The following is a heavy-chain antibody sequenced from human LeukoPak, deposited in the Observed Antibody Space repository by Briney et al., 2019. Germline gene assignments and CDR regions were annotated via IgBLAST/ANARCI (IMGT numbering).Heavy chain of an antibody. D-gene: IGHD3-10*01. V-gene: IGHV4-34*01. Sequence: PSETLCLTCAVYGGSLSGYYWSWIRQPPGKGLEWIGEINHSGSTNYNPSLESRVTISVDTSKNQFSLKLSSVTAADTAVYYCARKGYYPKYYFDYWGQGTLVTVSS. CDR3: ARKGYYPKYYFDY. J-gene: IGHJ4*02. CDR2: INHSGST. CDR1: GGSLSGYY.